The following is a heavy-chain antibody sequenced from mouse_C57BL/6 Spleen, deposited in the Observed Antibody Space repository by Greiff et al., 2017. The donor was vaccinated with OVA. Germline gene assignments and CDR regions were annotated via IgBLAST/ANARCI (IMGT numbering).Heavy chain of an antibody. CDR3: AIYYYGHAMDY. J-gene: IGHJ4*01. V-gene: IGHV1-15*01. D-gene: IGHD1-1*01. CDR2: IDPETGGT. CDR1: GYTFTDYE. Sequence: QVQLQQSGAALVRPGASVTLSCKASGYTFTDYEMHWVKQTPVHVLEWIGAIDPETGGTAYNQKFKGKAILTADKSSSTAYMQLSSLTSEDSAVYYCAIYYYGHAMDYWGQGTSVTVSS.